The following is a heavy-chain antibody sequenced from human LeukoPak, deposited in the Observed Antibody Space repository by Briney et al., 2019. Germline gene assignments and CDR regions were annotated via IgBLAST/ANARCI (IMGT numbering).Heavy chain of an antibody. CDR2: ISWNGGST. Sequence: PGGSLRLSCEASGFTFDDHDMHWVRQGPGKGLEWVSGISWNGGSTGYADSVKGRFTISRDNTKNSLYLQMNSLRPEDTAFYYCTKELYTTNHFDSWGQGTLVTVSS. D-gene: IGHD2-2*02. CDR1: GFTFDDHD. V-gene: IGHV3-9*01. CDR3: TKELYTTNHFDS. J-gene: IGHJ4*02.